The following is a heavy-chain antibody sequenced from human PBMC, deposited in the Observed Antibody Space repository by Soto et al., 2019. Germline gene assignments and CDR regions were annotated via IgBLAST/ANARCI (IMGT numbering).Heavy chain of an antibody. J-gene: IGHJ6*02. CDR2: IFSNDEK. CDR3: ARIEEMAKSKLAGNGMDV. Sequence: QVTLKESGPVLVKPTETLTLTCTVSGFSLSNARMGVSWIRQPPGKALEWLAHIFSNDEKSYSTSLKSRLTISRDTSKSQVVLTMTNMDPVDTATYYCARIEEMAKSKLAGNGMDVWGQGTTVTVSS. V-gene: IGHV2-26*01. D-gene: IGHD1-1*01. CDR1: GFSLSNARMG.